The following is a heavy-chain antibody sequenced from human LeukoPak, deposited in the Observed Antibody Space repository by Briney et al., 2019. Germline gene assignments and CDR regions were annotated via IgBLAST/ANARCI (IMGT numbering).Heavy chain of an antibody. D-gene: IGHD2-15*01. CDR3: ASSYCSGGSCYAFDY. CDR1: GFTFSSYS. V-gene: IGHV3-21*01. CDR2: IIKSSSYI. J-gene: IGHJ4*02. Sequence: GGSLRLSCAASGFTFSSYSMNWVREAPGKGLEWVSCIIKSSSYIDYAGSVKGRFTISRDNAKNSLYLQMNSLRAEDTAVYYCASSYCSGGSCYAFDYWGQGTLVTVSS.